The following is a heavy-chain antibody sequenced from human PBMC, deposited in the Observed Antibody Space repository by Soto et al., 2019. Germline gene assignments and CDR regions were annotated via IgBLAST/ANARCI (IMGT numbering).Heavy chain of an antibody. V-gene: IGHV4-59*01. J-gene: IGHJ4*02. CDR2: IYYSGST. CDR3: ARAHFDYYDSSGYGNFDY. CDR1: GGSISSYY. Sequence: ASETLSLTCTVSGGSISSYYWSWIRQPPGKGLEWIGYIYYSGSTNYNPSLKSRVTISVDTSKNQFSLKLSSVTAADTAVYYCARAHFDYYDSSGYGNFDYWGQGTLVTVSS. D-gene: IGHD3-22*01.